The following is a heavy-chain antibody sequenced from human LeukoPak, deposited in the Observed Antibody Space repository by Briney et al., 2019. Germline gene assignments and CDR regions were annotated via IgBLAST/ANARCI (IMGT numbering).Heavy chain of an antibody. J-gene: IGHJ4*02. V-gene: IGHV4-39*07. Sequence: SEPLSLTCSVSGGSISSSSYYWGWIRQPPGQGLEWIGSIYYSGRTYYNSSLKSRVTISVDTSKNQFSLKLSSVTAADTAVYYCARLGYSSSVDYWGQGTLVTVSS. CDR2: IYYSGRT. CDR1: GGSISSSSYY. CDR3: ARLGYSSSVDY. D-gene: IGHD6-6*01.